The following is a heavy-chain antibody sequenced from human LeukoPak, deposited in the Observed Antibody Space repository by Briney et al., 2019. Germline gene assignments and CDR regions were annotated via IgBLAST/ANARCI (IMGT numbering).Heavy chain of an antibody. CDR3: ATYSSLNRREFQF. J-gene: IGHJ1*01. CDR2: ISGSGGST. CDR1: GFTFSSYA. Sequence: GGSLRLSCAASGFTFSSYAMSWVRQAPGKGLEWVSAISGSGGSTYYADSVKGRFTISRDNAKNSLYLQMNSLRAEDTAVYYCATYSSLNRREFQFWGQGTLLTVSS. V-gene: IGHV3-23*01. D-gene: IGHD3-22*01.